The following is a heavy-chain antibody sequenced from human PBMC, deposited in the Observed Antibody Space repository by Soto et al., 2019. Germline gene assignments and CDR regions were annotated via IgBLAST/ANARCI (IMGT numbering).Heavy chain of an antibody. CDR1: GYTFTSYA. D-gene: IGHD2-21*02. V-gene: IGHV1-3*01. Sequence: QVQLVQSGAEVKKPGASVKVSCKASGYTFTSYAMHWVRQAPGQRLEWMGWINAGNGNTKYSQKFQGRVTITRGTSASTAYMELSSLRSEDTAVYYCARDGGIGVVTAVKELDYWGQGTLVTVSS. CDR3: ARDGGIGVVTAVKELDY. J-gene: IGHJ4*02. CDR2: INAGNGNT.